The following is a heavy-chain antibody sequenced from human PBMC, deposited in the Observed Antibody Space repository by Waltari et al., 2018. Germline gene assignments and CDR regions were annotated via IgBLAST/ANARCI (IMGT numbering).Heavy chain of an antibody. D-gene: IGHD6-6*01. CDR3: ATSEGERSSSKDHNWFDP. CDR1: GYTLTELS. V-gene: IGHV1-24*01. J-gene: IGHJ5*02. CDR2: FDAEDGET. Sequence: QVQLVQSGAEVKKPGASVMVSCKVSGYTLTELSMHWVRQAPGKGLEWMGGFDAEDGETIYAQKFQGRVTMTEDTSTDTAYMELSSLRSEDTAVYYCATSEGERSSSKDHNWFDPWGQGTLVTVSS.